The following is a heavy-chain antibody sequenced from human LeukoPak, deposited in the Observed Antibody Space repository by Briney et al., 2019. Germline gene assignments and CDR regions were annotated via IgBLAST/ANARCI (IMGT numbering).Heavy chain of an antibody. V-gene: IGHV4-39*07. J-gene: IGHJ6*03. CDR1: GDSISSSYYY. Sequence: SETLSLTCTVSGDSISSSYYYWGWIRQPPGKGLEWIGSAHYSGNTYYNPSLKSRVTISVDTSKNQFSLKLSSVTAADTAMYYCARTGRSFYFYYYMDVWGKGTTVTVSS. CDR2: AHYSGNT. CDR3: ARTGRSFYFYYYMDV. D-gene: IGHD1-1*01.